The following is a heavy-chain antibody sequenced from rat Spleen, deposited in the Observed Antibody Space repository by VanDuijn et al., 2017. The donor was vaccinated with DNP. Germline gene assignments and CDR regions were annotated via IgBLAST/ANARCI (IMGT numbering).Heavy chain of an antibody. J-gene: IGHJ3*01. D-gene: IGHD1-4*01. Sequence: EVQLVESGGGLVQPGRSLKLSCAAAGFTFSDYYMAWVRQPQTKGLEWVAYITYDGGTTYYRASLKGRFTISRDNAKSTRYSQMNSLISEDMATYYCARPLTSRAGGFACWGQGTLVTVSS. CDR1: GFTFSDYY. CDR2: ITYDGGTT. V-gene: IGHV5-22*01. CDR3: ARPLTSRAGGFAC.